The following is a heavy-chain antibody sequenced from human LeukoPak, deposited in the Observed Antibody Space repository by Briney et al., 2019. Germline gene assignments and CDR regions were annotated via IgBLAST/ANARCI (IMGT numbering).Heavy chain of an antibody. CDR1: GITFSSDS. CDR2: ISSSSRSI. Sequence: GGSLRLSCAASGITFSSDSMNWVRQAPGKGLEWVSYISSSSRSIYYADSVKGRFTISRDNANNSLSLQMNSLRDEDTAVYYCVLGSPFDYWGQGTLVTASS. J-gene: IGHJ4*02. CDR3: VLGSPFDY. D-gene: IGHD3-10*01. V-gene: IGHV3-48*02.